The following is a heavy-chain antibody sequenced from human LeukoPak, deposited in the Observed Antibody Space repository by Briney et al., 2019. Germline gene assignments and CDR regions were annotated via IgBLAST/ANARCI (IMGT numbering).Heavy chain of an antibody. D-gene: IGHD3-3*01. Sequence: SETLSLTCTVSGASISSTNNFWGWIRQTPGKGLEWIATIYYSVSTYYNPSLKSRLSISVDTSKNQFSLKLSSVTAADTAVYYCARRSVLRFLEWLSGVYFDYWGQGTLVTVSS. J-gene: IGHJ4*02. CDR3: ARRSVLRFLEWLSGVYFDY. V-gene: IGHV4-39*07. CDR1: GASISSTNNF. CDR2: IYYSVST.